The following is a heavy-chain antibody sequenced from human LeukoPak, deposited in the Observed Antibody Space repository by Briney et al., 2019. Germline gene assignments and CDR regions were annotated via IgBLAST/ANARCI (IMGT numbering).Heavy chain of an antibody. CDR3: AKDRGSGYYRTGFWYFDL. CDR1: GFTFDNYA. Sequence: GGSLRLSCAAAGFTFDNYAMHWVRQAPGKGLEWVSRISWNTGNIDYADSVKGRFTISRDNAKNSLYLQMSSLRAEDTALYYCAKDRGSGYYRTGFWYFDLWGRGTLVTVSS. J-gene: IGHJ2*01. D-gene: IGHD3-22*01. V-gene: IGHV3-9*01. CDR2: ISWNTGNI.